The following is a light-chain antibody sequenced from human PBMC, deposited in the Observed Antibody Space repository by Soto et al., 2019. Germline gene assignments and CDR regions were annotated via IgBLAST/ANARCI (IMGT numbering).Light chain of an antibody. Sequence: EIVMTQSPATLSVSPGERATLSCRASQSISTELAWYQQKPGQPPRLLIYSASTRATGVPARFTGSGSGSESTLTISGLQSEDFAVHYCQQGHNWPLTFGQGTRLEI. CDR3: QQGHNWPLT. V-gene: IGKV3-15*01. CDR2: SAS. J-gene: IGKJ2*01. CDR1: QSISTE.